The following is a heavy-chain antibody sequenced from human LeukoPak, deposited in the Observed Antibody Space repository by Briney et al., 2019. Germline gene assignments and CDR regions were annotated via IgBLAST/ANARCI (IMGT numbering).Heavy chain of an antibody. D-gene: IGHD6-19*01. CDR3: ARDYTSGCPNSNY. V-gene: IGHV1-18*01. CDR1: RYTFTSYG. CDR2: ISTYNGNT. Sequence: DSVKVSCTAYRYTFTSYGISWVRQAPGQGHEWMGWISTYNGNTNYAQKVQGRATMTTDTSTSTAYMELRSLTSDATAVYYCARDYTSGCPNSNYCGPGTPVTVSS. J-gene: IGHJ4*02.